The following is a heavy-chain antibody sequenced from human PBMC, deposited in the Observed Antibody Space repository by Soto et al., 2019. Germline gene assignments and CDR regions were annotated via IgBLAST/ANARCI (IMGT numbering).Heavy chain of an antibody. V-gene: IGHV4-34*01. CDR2: INHSGST. CDR3: ASGGTLLIAAAGRTEGFQP. D-gene: IGHD6-13*01. CDR1: GGSFSGYY. J-gene: IGHJ1*01. Sequence: LSLTCAVYGGSFSGYYWSWIRQPPGKGLEWIGEINHSGSTNYNPSLKSRVTISVDTSKNQFSLKLSSVTAADTAVYYCASGGTLLIAAAGRTEGFQPWGQGTLVTVSS.